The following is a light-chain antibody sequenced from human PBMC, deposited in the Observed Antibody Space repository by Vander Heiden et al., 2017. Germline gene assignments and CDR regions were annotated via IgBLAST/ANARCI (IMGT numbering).Light chain of an antibody. J-gene: IGLJ1*01. CDR1: SSDVGVYNF. CDR3: SSYTSSSTYV. Sequence: QSALTQPASVSGPPGQSITISCTGTSSDVGVYNFVSWYQQHPGKAPKLMIFDVSNRPSGVSNRFSGSKSGNTASLTISGLQAEDEADYYCSSYTSSSTYVFGTGTKVTVL. CDR2: DVS. V-gene: IGLV2-14*03.